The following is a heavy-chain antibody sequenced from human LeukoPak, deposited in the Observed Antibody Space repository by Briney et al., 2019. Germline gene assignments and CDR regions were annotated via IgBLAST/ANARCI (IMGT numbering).Heavy chain of an antibody. Sequence: PGGSLRLYSAASGFTFSSYWMSWVRQAPGKGLEWVANIKQDGSDKYYVDSVKGRFTISRDNAKDSLYLQMNSLRAEDTAVYYCARDSAVSSFDYWGQGTLVTVSS. CDR2: IKQDGSDK. V-gene: IGHV3-7*01. D-gene: IGHD2-8*01. J-gene: IGHJ4*02. CDR3: ARDSAVSSFDY. CDR1: GFTFSSYW.